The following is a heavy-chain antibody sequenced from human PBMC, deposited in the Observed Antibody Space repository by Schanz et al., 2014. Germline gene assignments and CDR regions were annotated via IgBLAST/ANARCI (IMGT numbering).Heavy chain of an antibody. CDR2: LYIGGGST. J-gene: IGHJ3*01. Sequence: EVQVVESGGALVQPGGSLKLSCAVSGFTVSTNYMSWVRQAPGKGLEWVSSLYIGGGSTRYADSVKGRFIISRDSSKNTLFLQMNSLRADDTAVYFCARDEGRDGYNLAFDVWGQGTLVTVSS. D-gene: IGHD5-12*01. CDR3: ARDEGRDGYNLAFDV. V-gene: IGHV3-53*01. CDR1: GFTVSTNY.